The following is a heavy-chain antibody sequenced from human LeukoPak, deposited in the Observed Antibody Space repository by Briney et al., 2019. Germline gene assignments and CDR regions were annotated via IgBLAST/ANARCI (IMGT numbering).Heavy chain of an antibody. CDR3: ARDMVGYDDAFDI. Sequence: SETLSLTCTVSGYSIRSGYYWGWIRQPPGKGLEWIGSISYSGSIYYNPSLKSRVTISVDTSKNQFSLRLSSVTAADTAVYYCARDMVGYDDAFDIWGQGTMVTVSS. D-gene: IGHD5-12*01. V-gene: IGHV4-38-2*02. J-gene: IGHJ3*02. CDR2: ISYSGSI. CDR1: GYSIRSGYY.